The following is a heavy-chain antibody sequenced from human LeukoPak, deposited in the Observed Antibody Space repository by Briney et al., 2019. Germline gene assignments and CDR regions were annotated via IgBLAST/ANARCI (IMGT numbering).Heavy chain of an antibody. D-gene: IGHD3-22*01. CDR2: IKQDGSEK. CDR1: GFTFSSYW. V-gene: IGHV3-7*01. J-gene: IGHJ4*02. CDR3: ARGWNFYYDRSGYPGDY. Sequence: GGALRLSCVASGFTFSSYWMSWVRQPPGKGLEGVAHIKQDGSEKYYVGSVRGRFTIHIEKVKKSLYLQMNSLRAEDRAVYFCARGWNFYYDRSGYPGDYWGRGTLVSVSS.